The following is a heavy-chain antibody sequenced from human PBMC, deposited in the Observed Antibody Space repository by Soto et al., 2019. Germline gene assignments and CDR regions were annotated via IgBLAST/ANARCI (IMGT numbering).Heavy chain of an antibody. D-gene: IGHD6-19*01. CDR3: AKTQHPSVGGSGWYYFDY. Sequence: GESLKISCAASGFTFSSYAMSWVRQAPGKGLEWVSAISGSGGSTYYADSVKGRFTISRDNSKNTLYLQMNSLRAEDTAVYYCAKTQHPSVGGSGWYYFDYWGQGTLVTVSS. CDR2: ISGSGGST. J-gene: IGHJ4*02. V-gene: IGHV3-23*01. CDR1: GFTFSSYA.